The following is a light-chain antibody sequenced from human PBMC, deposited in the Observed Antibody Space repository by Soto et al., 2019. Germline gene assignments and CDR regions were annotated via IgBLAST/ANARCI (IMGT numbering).Light chain of an antibody. CDR1: QSVGSN. Sequence: EIVMTQSPATLSVSPGERATLSCRASQSVGSNFAWYQQKPGQAPRLLIYGASTRATGIPARFSGSGSGTEFTLTISSLQSEDFAVYYCQQYNNWPLTFGGGTKVEI. J-gene: IGKJ4*01. CDR3: QQYNNWPLT. CDR2: GAS. V-gene: IGKV3-15*01.